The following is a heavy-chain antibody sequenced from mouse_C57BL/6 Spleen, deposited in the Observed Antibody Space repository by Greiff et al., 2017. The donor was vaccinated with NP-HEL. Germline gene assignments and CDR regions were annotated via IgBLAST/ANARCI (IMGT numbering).Heavy chain of an antibody. Sequence: VQLQESGPELVKPGASVKISCKASGYAFSSSWMNWVKQRPGKGLEWIGRIYPGDGDTNYNGKFKGKATLTADKSSSTAYMQLSSLTSEDSAVYFCARGVVASSYWYFDVWGTETTVTVSS. D-gene: IGHD1-1*01. CDR1: GYAFSSSW. V-gene: IGHV1-82*01. J-gene: IGHJ1*03. CDR3: ARGVVASSYWYFDV. CDR2: IYPGDGDT.